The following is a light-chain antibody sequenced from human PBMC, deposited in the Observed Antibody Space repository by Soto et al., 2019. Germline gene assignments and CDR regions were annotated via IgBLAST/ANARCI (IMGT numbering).Light chain of an antibody. CDR3: AAWDDSLKGLV. CDR2: KNN. V-gene: IGLV1-44*01. CDR1: SSNIGSNA. Sequence: QSALTQPTSASGTPGQRVAISCSGSSSNIGSNAVNWYQQLPGAAPKLLIYKNNLRPSGVPDRFSGSKSGAPASLAISGLQSEDESDYYCAAWDDSLKGLVFGGGTKVTVL. J-gene: IGLJ3*02.